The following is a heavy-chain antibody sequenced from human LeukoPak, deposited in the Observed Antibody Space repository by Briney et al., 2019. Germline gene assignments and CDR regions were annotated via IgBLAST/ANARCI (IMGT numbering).Heavy chain of an antibody. CDR3: AKDMAPTGVGATPDY. J-gene: IGHJ4*02. V-gene: IGHV3-9*01. D-gene: IGHD1-26*01. Sequence: GGSLRLSCAASGFTFDDYAMHWVRQAPGKGLEWVSGISWNSGSIGYADSVKGRFTISRDNAKYSLYLQMNSLRAEDTALYYCAKDMAPTGVGATPDYWGQGTLVTVSS. CDR2: ISWNSGSI. CDR1: GFTFDDYA.